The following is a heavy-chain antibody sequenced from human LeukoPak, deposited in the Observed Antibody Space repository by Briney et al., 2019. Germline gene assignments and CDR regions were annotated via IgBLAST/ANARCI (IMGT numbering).Heavy chain of an antibody. J-gene: IGHJ4*02. CDR1: GFTFGVYT. CDR3: TRDPPTRY. CDR2: IRNKADGGTP. D-gene: IGHD1-26*01. Sequence: PGGSLRLSCTASGFTFGVYTITWIRQAPGRGLEWVGFIRNKADGGTPEYAASVKGRFTISRDDSKNIAYLQMNSLKTDDTAVYYCTRDPPTRYWGQGTLVSLSS. V-gene: IGHV3-49*03.